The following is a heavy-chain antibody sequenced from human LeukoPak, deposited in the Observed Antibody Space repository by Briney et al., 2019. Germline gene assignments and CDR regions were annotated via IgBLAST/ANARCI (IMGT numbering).Heavy chain of an antibody. D-gene: IGHD3-16*02. Sequence: PGGSLRLSCAASGFTFTTDPMHWVRQTPGKGLEWLGVLSYDGTDWYYADSVRGRFTISRDNSKKTLYLQMNSLTREDTAVYYCARGGRQTIVNYDDDGMDVVGQGTTVTVSS. CDR2: LSYDGTDW. CDR3: ARGGRQTIVNYDDDGMDV. V-gene: IGHV3-30*04. CDR1: GFTFTTDP. J-gene: IGHJ6*02.